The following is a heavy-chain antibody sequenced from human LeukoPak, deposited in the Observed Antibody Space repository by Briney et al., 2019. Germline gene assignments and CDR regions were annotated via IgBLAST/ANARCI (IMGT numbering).Heavy chain of an antibody. CDR3: ASANYGTYYYYYYMDV. CDR1: GFTFSDYY. Sequence: GGSLRLSCAASGFTFSDYYMSWIRQAPGKGLEWVSYISSSGSTIYYADSVKGRFTTSRDNAKNSLYLQMNSLRAEDTAVYYCASANYGTYYYYYYMDVWGKGTAVTVSS. D-gene: IGHD3-16*01. CDR2: ISSSGSTI. V-gene: IGHV3-11*04. J-gene: IGHJ6*03.